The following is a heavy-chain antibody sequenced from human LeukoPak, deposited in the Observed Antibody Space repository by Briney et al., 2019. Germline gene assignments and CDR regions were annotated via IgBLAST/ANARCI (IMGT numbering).Heavy chain of an antibody. CDR2: INNSGST. V-gene: IGHV4-34*01. Sequence: SETLSLTCVVYGGSFSGNYWSWIRQPPGKGLEWIGEINNSGSTNYNPSLKSRVTISVDTSKNQFSLKVSSVTAADTAVYYCARGYNRGSYYSYWGQGTLVTVSS. CDR3: ARGYNRGSYYSY. J-gene: IGHJ4*02. CDR1: GGSFSGNY. D-gene: IGHD1-26*01.